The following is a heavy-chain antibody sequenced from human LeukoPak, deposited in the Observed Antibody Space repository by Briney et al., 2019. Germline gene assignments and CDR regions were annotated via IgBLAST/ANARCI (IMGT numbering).Heavy chain of an antibody. CDR2: IYSDGST. J-gene: IGHJ4*02. V-gene: IGHV3-66*04. D-gene: IGHD4-17*01. CDR1: GFTVSNNY. CDR3: ARQVYGDYPFDY. Sequence: GSLRLSCAASGFTVSNNYMSWGRQAPGKGLEWVSVIYSDGSTNYADSVKGRLTISRDNSKNTLYLQMNSLRAEDTAVYYCARQVYGDYPFDYWGQGTLVTVSS.